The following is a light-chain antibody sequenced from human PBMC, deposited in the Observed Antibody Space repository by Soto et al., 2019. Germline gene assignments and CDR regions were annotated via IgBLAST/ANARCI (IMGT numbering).Light chain of an antibody. J-gene: IGKJ4*01. V-gene: IGKV3-15*01. CDR1: QSAGRY. CDR3: QQYNLWPLT. Sequence: EVVMTQSPSTLSESPGERVTLSCRASQSAGRYLAWYQQKPGQAPRPLIYDTSTRATDIPARFSGSGSGTEFILTISSLEHEDVAVYYFQQYNLWPLTFGGGTKVEIK. CDR2: DTS.